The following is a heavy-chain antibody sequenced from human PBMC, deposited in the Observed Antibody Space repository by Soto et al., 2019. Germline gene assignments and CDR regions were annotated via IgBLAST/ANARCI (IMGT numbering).Heavy chain of an antibody. Sequence: GGSLRLSCAASGFTFSSYAMSWGRQAPGKGLEWVSAISGSGGSTYYADSVKGRFTISRDNSKNTLYLQMNSLRAEDTAVYYCAKAGGPVISPYYYGMDVWGQGTTVTVSS. CDR1: GFTFSSYA. D-gene: IGHD3-10*01. V-gene: IGHV3-23*01. CDR3: AKAGGPVISPYYYGMDV. CDR2: ISGSGGST. J-gene: IGHJ6*02.